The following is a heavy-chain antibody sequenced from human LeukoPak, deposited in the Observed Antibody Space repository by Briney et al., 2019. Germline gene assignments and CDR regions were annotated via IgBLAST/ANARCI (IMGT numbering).Heavy chain of an antibody. V-gene: IGHV3-15*01. D-gene: IGHD6-13*01. Sequence: GGSLRLSCGASGFTLSNAWMSWVRQAPGKGLEWVGHIKSRADGGTTDYAAPVKGRFTISRDDSKNTLYLQMNSLKTEDTAVYYCTTEEFGSSWSPDYWGQGTLVTVSS. CDR1: GFTLSNAW. J-gene: IGHJ4*02. CDR3: TTEEFGSSWSPDY. CDR2: IKSRADGGTT.